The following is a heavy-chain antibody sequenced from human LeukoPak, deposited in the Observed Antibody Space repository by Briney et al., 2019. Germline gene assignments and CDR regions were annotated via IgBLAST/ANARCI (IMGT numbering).Heavy chain of an antibody. V-gene: IGHV3-21*01. Sequence: GGSLRLSCAASGFTFSSYSMNWVRQAPGKGLEWVSSISSSSSYIYYADSVKGRFTISRDNAKNSLYLQMNSLRAEDTAVYYCARLESRYYGSEEDYYYYYYMDVWGKGTTVTVSS. CDR1: GFTFSSYS. CDR3: ARLESRYYGSEEDYYYYYYMDV. CDR2: ISSSSSYI. J-gene: IGHJ6*03. D-gene: IGHD3-10*01.